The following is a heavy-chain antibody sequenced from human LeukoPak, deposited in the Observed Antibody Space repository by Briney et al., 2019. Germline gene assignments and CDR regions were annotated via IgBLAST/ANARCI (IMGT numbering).Heavy chain of an antibody. V-gene: IGHV1-2*02. CDR1: GYTFTGYY. Sequence: ASVKVSCKASGYTFTGYYMHWVRQPPGQGLEWMGWINPNRGGRNYAQKFQGRVTMTRDTSISTAYMELSRLTSDDTAVYYCARDRDSYYDSSGYSRGGNWFDPWGQGTLVTVSS. D-gene: IGHD3-22*01. CDR3: ARDRDSYYDSSGYSRGGNWFDP. CDR2: INPNRGGR. J-gene: IGHJ5*02.